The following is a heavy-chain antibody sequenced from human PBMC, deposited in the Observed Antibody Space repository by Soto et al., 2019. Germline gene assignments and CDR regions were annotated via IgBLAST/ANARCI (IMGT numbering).Heavy chain of an antibody. CDR3: AGAGYCSGGSCPGAPGEGYYYYYGMDV. Sequence: ASVKVSCKASGYTFTSYGISWVRQAPGQGLEWMGWISAYNGNTNYAQKLQGRVNMTTDTSRSTAYMELKSLRSDDTAVYYWAGAGYCSGGSCPGAPGEGYYYYYGMDVWGQGTTVTVSS. D-gene: IGHD2-15*01. J-gene: IGHJ6*02. CDR1: GYTFTSYG. V-gene: IGHV1-18*01. CDR2: ISAYNGNT.